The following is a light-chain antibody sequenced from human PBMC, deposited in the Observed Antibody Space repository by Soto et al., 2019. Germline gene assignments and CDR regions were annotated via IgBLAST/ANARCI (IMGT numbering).Light chain of an antibody. Sequence: DIQLTQSPSSLSASVGDRITITCRASQRISTCLNWYQQKAGKAPHLVIYTASSLHSGVPSRFSGSGSGTDFTLTISSLQPEDFATYYCQQNYDTPWTFGQGTKVEV. CDR3: QQNYDTPWT. J-gene: IGKJ1*01. V-gene: IGKV1-39*01. CDR2: TAS. CDR1: QRISTC.